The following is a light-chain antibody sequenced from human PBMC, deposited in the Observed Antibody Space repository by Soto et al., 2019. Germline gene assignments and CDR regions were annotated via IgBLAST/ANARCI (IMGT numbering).Light chain of an antibody. CDR1: QSVSRS. J-gene: IGKJ3*01. CDR2: DAS. Sequence: EIVLTQSPATLSLSPGERATLSCRASQSVSRSLAWYHQRPGQAPRLLLYDASNRATGIPARFSGSGAGTDGTLTISSLEPEDFAVDYCQQRSGGPPRFTCGHGTKVDIK. V-gene: IGKV3-11*01. CDR3: QQRSGGPPRFT.